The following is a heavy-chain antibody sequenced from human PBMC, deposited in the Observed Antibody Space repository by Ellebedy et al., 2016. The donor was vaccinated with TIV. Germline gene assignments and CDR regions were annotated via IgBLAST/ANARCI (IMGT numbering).Heavy chain of an antibody. CDR1: GLNVGDNY. J-gene: IGHJ4*02. D-gene: IGHD2-21*02. V-gene: IGHV3-66*01. CDR2: IYSVGTT. Sequence: GESLKISXAVSGLNVGDNYMRWVRQAPGKGLEWVSLIYSVGTTYYADSVRGRFTISRDSSKNTVHLQMDSLRAEDTAVYFCARNPDAGTADYWGQGTLVTVSS. CDR3: ARNPDAGTADY.